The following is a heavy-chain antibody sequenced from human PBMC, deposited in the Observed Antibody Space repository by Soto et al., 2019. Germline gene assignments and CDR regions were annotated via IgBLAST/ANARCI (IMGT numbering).Heavy chain of an antibody. V-gene: IGHV3-30-3*01. CDR2: ISYDGSNK. J-gene: IGHJ6*02. D-gene: IGHD2-2*01. CDR3: ARDKGCSSTSCPDYYYGMDV. CDR1: GFTFSSYA. Sequence: AGGSLRLSCAASGFTFSSYAMHWVRQAPGKGLERVAVISYDGSNKYYADSVKGRFTISRDNSKNTLYLQMNSLRAEDTAVYYCARDKGCSSTSCPDYYYGMDVWGQGTTVTVSS.